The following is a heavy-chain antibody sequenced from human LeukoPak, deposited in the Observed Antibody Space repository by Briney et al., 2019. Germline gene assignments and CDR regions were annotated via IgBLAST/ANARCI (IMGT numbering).Heavy chain of an antibody. CDR3: AKALWWVGDAFDI. CDR1: GFTFSSYA. Sequence: PGGSLRLSCAASGFTFSSYAMSWVRQAPGKGLGWVSAISGSGGSTYYADSVKGRFTISRDNSKNTLYLQMNSLRAEDTAVYYCAKALWWVGDAFDIWGQGTMVTVSS. D-gene: IGHD4/OR15-4a*01. CDR2: ISGSGGST. J-gene: IGHJ3*02. V-gene: IGHV3-23*01.